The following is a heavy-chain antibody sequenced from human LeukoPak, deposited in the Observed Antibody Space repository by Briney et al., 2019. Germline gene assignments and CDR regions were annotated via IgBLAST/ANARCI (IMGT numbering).Heavy chain of an antibody. CDR2: IYYSGST. D-gene: IGHD3-10*01. V-gene: IGHV4-59*01. Sequence: PSETLSLTCTVSGGSISSYYWSWIRQPPGKGLEWIGYIYYSGSTNYNPSLKSRVTISVDTSKNQFSLKLSSVTAADTAVYYCARARYVVRGVIRAYFDYWGQGTLVTVSS. CDR3: ARARYVVRGVIRAYFDY. J-gene: IGHJ4*02. CDR1: GGSISSYY.